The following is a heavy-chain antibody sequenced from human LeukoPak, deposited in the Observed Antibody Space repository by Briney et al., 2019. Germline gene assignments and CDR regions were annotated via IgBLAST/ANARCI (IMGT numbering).Heavy chain of an antibody. CDR1: GGSIRSYY. J-gene: IGHJ3*02. CDR2: IHYSEST. D-gene: IGHD3-10*01. Sequence: NPSETLSLTCTVSGGSIRSYYWGWIRQPPGKGLEWIGYIHYSESTKYNPSLKSRVTMSVDTSKNQSSLKLSSVTAADTAVYYCASRSGSFSDALDIWGQGTLVTVSS. V-gene: IGHV4-59*08. CDR3: ASRSGSFSDALDI.